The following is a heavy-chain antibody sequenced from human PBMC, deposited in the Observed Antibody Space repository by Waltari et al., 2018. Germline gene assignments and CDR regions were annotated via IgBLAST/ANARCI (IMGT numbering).Heavy chain of an antibody. CDR2: INHSRST. V-gene: IGHV4-34*01. J-gene: IGHJ3*02. CDR1: GGSFSGYY. Sequence: QVQLQQWGAGLLKPSETLSLTCAVYGGSFSGYYWSWIRQPPGKGLEWIGEINHSRSTNYNPSLKSRVTISVDTSKNQFSLKLSSVTAADTAVYYCARGPRRYDFWSGLPFYSFDIWGQGTMVTVSS. D-gene: IGHD3-3*01. CDR3: ARGPRRYDFWSGLPFYSFDI.